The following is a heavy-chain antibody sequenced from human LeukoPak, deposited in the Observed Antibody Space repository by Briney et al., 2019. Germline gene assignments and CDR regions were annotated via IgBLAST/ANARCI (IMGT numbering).Heavy chain of an antibody. V-gene: IGHV1-2*06. Sequence: GASVKVSCKASGYTFTGYYMHWVRQAPGQGLEWMGRINPNSGGTNYAQKFQGRVTMTRDTSISTAYMELSRLRSDDTAVYYCARDPYRIAVAGTDWFYPWGQGTLVTVSS. CDR3: ARDPYRIAVAGTDWFYP. CDR1: GYTFTGYY. CDR2: INPNSGGT. J-gene: IGHJ5*02. D-gene: IGHD6-19*01.